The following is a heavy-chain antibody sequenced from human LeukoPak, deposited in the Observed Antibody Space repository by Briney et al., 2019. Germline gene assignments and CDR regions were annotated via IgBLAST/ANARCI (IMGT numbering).Heavy chain of an antibody. V-gene: IGHV3-48*01. Sequence: GGSLRLSCAASGFTFSSYSMNWVRQAPGKGLEWVSYISSGSSTIYYADSVKGRFTISRDNAKNSLYLQMNSLRAEDTAVYYCASRASGWYFFDYWGQGTLVTVSS. D-gene: IGHD6-19*01. CDR2: ISSGSSTI. CDR1: GFTFSSYS. J-gene: IGHJ4*02. CDR3: ASRASGWYFFDY.